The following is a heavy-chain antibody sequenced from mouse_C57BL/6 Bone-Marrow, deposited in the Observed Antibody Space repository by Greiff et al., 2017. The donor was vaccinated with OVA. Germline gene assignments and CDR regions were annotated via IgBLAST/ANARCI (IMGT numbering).Heavy chain of an antibody. CDR1: GYTFTTYP. D-gene: IGHD2-1*01. CDR2: FHPYNDDT. V-gene: IGHV1-47*01. Sequence: VKLMESGAELVKPGASVKMSCKASGYTFTTYPIEWMKQNHGKSLEWIGNFHPYNDDTKYNEKFKGKATLTVEKSSSTVYLELSRLTSDDSAVYYCAIIYYGNYFDYWGQGTTLTVSS. CDR3: AIIYYGNYFDY. J-gene: IGHJ2*01.